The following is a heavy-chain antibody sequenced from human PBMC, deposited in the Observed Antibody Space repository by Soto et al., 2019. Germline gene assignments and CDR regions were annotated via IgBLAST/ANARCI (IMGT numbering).Heavy chain of an antibody. CDR3: VKDSYADFHRVMSTAEYFFDY. CDR1: GFTFDDYA. J-gene: IGHJ4*02. Sequence: GGSLRLSCTASGFTFDDYAMHWVRQGPGRGLEWVSGITWNSGKIAYADPVKGRFTIARDDDNNSLYLQMNSLRPEDTALYYCVKDSYADFHRVMSTAEYFFDYWGQGTLVTVSS. D-gene: IGHD2-2*01. CDR2: ITWNSGKI. V-gene: IGHV3-9*01.